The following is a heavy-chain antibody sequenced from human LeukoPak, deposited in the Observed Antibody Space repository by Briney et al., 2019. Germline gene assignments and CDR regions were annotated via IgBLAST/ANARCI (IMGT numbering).Heavy chain of an antibody. CDR3: ASRDGFNSGIYH. J-gene: IGHJ5*02. CDR2: IYHTGST. CDR1: GGSISSSNW. D-gene: IGHD5-24*01. Sequence: PSGTLSLTCAVSGGSISSSNWWSWVRQPPGKGLEWIGEIYHTGSTNYNPSLKSRVTISVDKSKNHFSLKLNSVTAADTAVYYCASRDGFNSGIYHWGQGTLGTVSS. V-gene: IGHV4-4*02.